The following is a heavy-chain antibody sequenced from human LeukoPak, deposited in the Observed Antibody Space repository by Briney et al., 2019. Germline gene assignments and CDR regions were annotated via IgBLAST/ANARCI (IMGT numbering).Heavy chain of an antibody. D-gene: IGHD3-10*01. CDR3: AKDLDYYGSGSDPVFDY. Sequence: PGGSLRLSCAASGFTFSSYAMSWVRQAPGKGPEWVSAISGSGGSTYYADSVKGRFTISGDNSKNTLYLQMNSLRAEDTAVYYCAKDLDYYGSGSDPVFDYWGQGTLVTVSS. V-gene: IGHV3-23*01. CDR2: ISGSGGST. CDR1: GFTFSSYA. J-gene: IGHJ4*02.